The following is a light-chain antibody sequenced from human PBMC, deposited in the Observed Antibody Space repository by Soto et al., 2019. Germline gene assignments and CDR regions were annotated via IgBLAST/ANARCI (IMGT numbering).Light chain of an antibody. CDR3: QSYDSSLSGLGV. J-gene: IGLJ2*01. Sequence: QSVLTQPPSVSGAPGQRVTISCTGSSSIIGAGYDVHWYQQLPGTAPKLLIYGNSNRPSGVPDRFSGSKSGTSASLAITGLQAEDEADYYCQSYDSSLSGLGVFGGGTKLTVL. CDR1: SSIIGAGYD. CDR2: GNS. V-gene: IGLV1-40*01.